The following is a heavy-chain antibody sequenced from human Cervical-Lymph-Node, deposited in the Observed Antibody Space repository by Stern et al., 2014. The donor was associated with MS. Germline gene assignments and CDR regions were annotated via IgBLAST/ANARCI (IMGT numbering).Heavy chain of an antibody. V-gene: IGHV1-46*01. CDR2: INPNGGST. CDR1: GYTFTRSN. CDR3: ARVESIAGENYHMDV. D-gene: IGHD6-6*01. J-gene: IGHJ6*03. Sequence: QVQLVQSGAEVKKPGASVRVSCKASGYTFTRSNLHWVRQAPGQGLECMGLINPNGGSTIYAERFQDRVTLTRDASTNTVYMDLSSLRSEDTAVYYCARVESIAGENYHMDVWGQGTTVTVSS.